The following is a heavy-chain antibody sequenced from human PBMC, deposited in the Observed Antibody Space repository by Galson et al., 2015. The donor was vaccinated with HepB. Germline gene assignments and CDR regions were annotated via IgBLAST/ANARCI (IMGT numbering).Heavy chain of an antibody. D-gene: IGHD6-19*01. CDR3: AIAQVAGRLDVDY. CDR1: GFTFSSYG. CDR2: IWYDGSNK. J-gene: IGHJ4*02. Sequence: SLRLSCAASGFTFSSYGMHWVRQAPGKGLEWVAGIWYDGSNKYYADSVKGRFTMSRDYSKNTLYLQMNSLRAEDTAGYYCAIAQVAGRLDVDYWGQGTLVTVSS. V-gene: IGHV3-33*01.